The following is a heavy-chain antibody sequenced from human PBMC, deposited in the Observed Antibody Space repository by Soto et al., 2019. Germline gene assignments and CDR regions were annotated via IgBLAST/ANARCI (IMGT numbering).Heavy chain of an antibody. J-gene: IGHJ4*01. Sequence: SVKVSFRACGGAFSSYAISWVRQAPGQGLEWMGGIIPIFGTANYAQKLQGRVTITADESTSTDYMELSSLRVEDTAVYYCARASGYGSGASVNHYLDYWGHGTLVTVSS. D-gene: IGHD3-10*01. CDR2: IIPIFGTA. CDR3: ARASGYGSGASVNHYLDY. V-gene: IGHV1-69*13. CDR1: GGAFSSYA.